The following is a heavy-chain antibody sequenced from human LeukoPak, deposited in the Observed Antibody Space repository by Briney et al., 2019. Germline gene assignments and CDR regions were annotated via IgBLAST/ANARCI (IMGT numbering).Heavy chain of an antibody. CDR2: ISWNGGSR. D-gene: IGHD3-10*01. J-gene: IGHJ1*01. Sequence: GGSLRLSCAASGFTFGEYDMSWVRQAPGKGLEWVSGISWNGGSRGYADSVKGRFPISRDNAKNSLYLQMNSLRVEDTALYYCVRSITMFQHWGGGTLVTVSS. CDR3: VRSITMFQH. CDR1: GFTFGEYD. V-gene: IGHV3-20*04.